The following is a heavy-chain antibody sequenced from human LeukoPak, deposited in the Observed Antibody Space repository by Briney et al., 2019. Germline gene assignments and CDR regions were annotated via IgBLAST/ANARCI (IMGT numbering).Heavy chain of an antibody. Sequence: ASVKVSCKASGYTFTSCGISWVRQAPGQGLEWMGWISAYNGNTNYAQKLQGRVTMTTDTSTSTAYMELRSLRSDDTAVYYCAKGVDSYGYGYFDYWGQGTLVTVSS. CDR2: ISAYNGNT. J-gene: IGHJ4*02. CDR3: AKGVDSYGYGYFDY. CDR1: GYTFTSCG. D-gene: IGHD5-18*01. V-gene: IGHV1-18*01.